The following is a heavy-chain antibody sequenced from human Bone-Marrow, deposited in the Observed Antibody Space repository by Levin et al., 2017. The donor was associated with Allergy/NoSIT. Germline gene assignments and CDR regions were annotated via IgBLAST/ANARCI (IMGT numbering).Heavy chain of an antibody. CDR3: ARGFYWVDQQRITPPPTSPQFDY. V-gene: IGHV4-34*01. Sequence: SETLSLTCAVYGGSFSGYYWSWIRQPPGKGLEWIGEINHSGSTNYNPSLKSRVTISVDTSKNQFSLKLSSVTAADTAVYYCARGFYWVDQQRITPPPTSPQFDYWGQGTLVTVSS. J-gene: IGHJ4*02. D-gene: IGHD1-14*01. CDR2: INHSGST. CDR1: GGSFSGYY.